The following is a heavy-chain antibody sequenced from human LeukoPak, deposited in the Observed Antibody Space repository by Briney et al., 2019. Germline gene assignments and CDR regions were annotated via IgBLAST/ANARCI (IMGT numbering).Heavy chain of an antibody. J-gene: IGHJ6*02. Sequence: PETLSLTCTVSGGSISSYYWSWIRQPPGKGLEWIGYIYYGENTNYNPSLKSRVTMSVDASMNQFSLKLSSVTAADTAVYYCARVGGSNYYYYGMDVWGQGTTVTVSS. CDR1: GGSISSYY. D-gene: IGHD2-15*01. CDR2: IYYGENT. V-gene: IGHV4-59*01. CDR3: ARVGGSNYYYYGMDV.